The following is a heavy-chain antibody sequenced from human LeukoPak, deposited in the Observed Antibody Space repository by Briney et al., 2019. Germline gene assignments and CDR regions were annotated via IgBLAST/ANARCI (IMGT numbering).Heavy chain of an antibody. J-gene: IGHJ4*02. CDR1: GFTLRSYW. V-gene: IGHV3-74*01. CDR3: ARDPDRSGWSTFEY. D-gene: IGHD6-19*01. CDR2: ISSDGITT. Sequence: GGSLRLSCAASGFTLRSYWMHWVRQAPGKGLVWVSRISSDGITTTYADSVKGRFTISRDNAKNTLYLQMNSLRAEDTALYFCARDPDRSGWSTFEYWVQGTLVTVSS.